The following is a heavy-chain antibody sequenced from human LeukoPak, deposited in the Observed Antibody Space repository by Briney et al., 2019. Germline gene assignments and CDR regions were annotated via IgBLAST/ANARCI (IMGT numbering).Heavy chain of an antibody. J-gene: IGHJ4*02. Sequence: ASVKVSCKASGYTFTSYGISWVRQAPGQGLEWMGWISAHNGNTNYAQKLQGRVTMTTDTSTSTAYMELRSLRSDDTAVYYCARVIAAAGYYYFDYWGQGTLVTVSS. D-gene: IGHD6-13*01. CDR2: ISAHNGNT. CDR3: ARVIAAAGYYYFDY. CDR1: GYTFTSYG. V-gene: IGHV1-18*01.